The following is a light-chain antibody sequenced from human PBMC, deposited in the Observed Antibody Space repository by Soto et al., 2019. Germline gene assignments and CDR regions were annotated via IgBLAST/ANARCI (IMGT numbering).Light chain of an antibody. Sequence: EIVMTQSPATLSVSPGERATLSCRASQSVTDNVAWYQQKPGQAPRLLIYGASTRYTGVPARFSGGGSETEFTLTISSLQSEDFAVYYCQQYKDLPRTFGQGTKVEIK. CDR3: QQYKDLPRT. CDR1: QSVTDN. J-gene: IGKJ1*01. CDR2: GAS. V-gene: IGKV3-15*01.